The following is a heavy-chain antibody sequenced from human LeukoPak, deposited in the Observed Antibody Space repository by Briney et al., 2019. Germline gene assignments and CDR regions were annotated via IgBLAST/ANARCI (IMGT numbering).Heavy chain of an antibody. CDR3: ASRPFLYGFRTYFDD. D-gene: IGHD3-10*01. CDR2: MKQSGTP. V-gene: IGHV4-34*01. CDR1: GGSFSAFH. Sequence: SETLSLTCAVYGGSFSAFHWNWIRQSPAKGLEWLGEMKQSGTPRYNPSLQSRVTISVDKSKNQFSLNVRSVTAADTAVYYCASRPFLYGFRTYFDDWAQGTLVTVSS. J-gene: IGHJ4*02.